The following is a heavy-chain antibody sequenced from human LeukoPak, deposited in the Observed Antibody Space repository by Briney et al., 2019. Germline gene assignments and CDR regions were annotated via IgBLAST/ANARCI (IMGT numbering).Heavy chain of an antibody. CDR2: ISGSGGST. CDR1: GFPFSSYA. J-gene: IGHJ4*02. D-gene: IGHD5-12*01. V-gene: IGHV3-23*01. CDR3: AKMPTPSGYGLATFDY. Sequence: GDLVLSCAASGFPFSSYAIRWVRQAPGKGLEWVSAISGSGGSTYYADSVKGRFTISRDNSKNPLYLQINSLRAEDTAVYYCAKMPTPSGYGLATFDYWGQGTLVTVSS.